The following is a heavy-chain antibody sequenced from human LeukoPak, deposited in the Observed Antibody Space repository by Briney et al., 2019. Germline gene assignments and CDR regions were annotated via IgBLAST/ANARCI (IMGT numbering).Heavy chain of an antibody. CDR2: IIPIFGTA. Sequence: ASVKVSCKASGGTFSSYAISWVRQAPGQGLEWMGGIIPIFGTANYAQKFQGRVTITADESTSTAYMELSSLRPEDTAVYYCAREVQVVPAATHYYYYYMDVWGKGTTVTVSS. D-gene: IGHD2-2*01. CDR1: GGTFSSYA. V-gene: IGHV1-69*13. CDR3: AREVQVVPAATHYYYYYMDV. J-gene: IGHJ6*03.